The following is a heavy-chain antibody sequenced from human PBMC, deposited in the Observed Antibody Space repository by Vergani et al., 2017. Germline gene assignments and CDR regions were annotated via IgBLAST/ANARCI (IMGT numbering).Heavy chain of an antibody. D-gene: IGHD2-15*01. Sequence: EVQLVESGGGLIHSGGSLRLSCEGSGFSFSGYWMHWVRQSPEKGLVWVSRIKSDEIITNYADSVKGGFSISRDNAKNTLYLEMNSLRSDDTAIYYCVRARFIGRCFKSNLFYSWGQGTLVTVSS. CDR1: GFSFSGYW. CDR3: VRARFIGRCFKSNLFYS. V-gene: IGHV3-74*01. CDR2: IKSDEIIT. J-gene: IGHJ5*01.